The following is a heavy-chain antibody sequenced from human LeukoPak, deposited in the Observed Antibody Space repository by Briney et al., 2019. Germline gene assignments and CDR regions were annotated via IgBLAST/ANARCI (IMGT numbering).Heavy chain of an antibody. CDR1: GVTFSNFG. D-gene: IGHD5-12*01. V-gene: IGHV3-30*02. Sequence: PGGSLRLSCAASGVTFSNFGMHWVRHAPGKGLEWVAFIRFNASHRFYADSVEGRFTIPRDNSKSMLYLQMNSLRTEDTAIYYCALTTRGYWGQGTLVTVSS. CDR3: ALTTRGY. J-gene: IGHJ4*02. CDR2: IRFNASHR.